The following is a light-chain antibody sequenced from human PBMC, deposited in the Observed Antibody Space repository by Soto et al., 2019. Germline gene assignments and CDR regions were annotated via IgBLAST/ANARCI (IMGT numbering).Light chain of an antibody. CDR2: EVS. V-gene: IGLV2-14*01. CDR3: SSYTSSSTPHYV. J-gene: IGLJ1*01. Sequence: QSVLTQPASVSGTPGQSITISCTGSNSDVGIYDFVSWYQHHPGRAPKLIVSEVSHRPSGVSNRFSGSKSGNTASLTISGLQSEDETDYYRSSYTSSSTPHYVFGTGTKVTVL. CDR1: NSDVGIYDF.